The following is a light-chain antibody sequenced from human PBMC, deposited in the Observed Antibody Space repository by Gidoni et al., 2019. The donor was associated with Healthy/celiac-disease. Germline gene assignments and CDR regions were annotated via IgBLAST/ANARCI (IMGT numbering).Light chain of an antibody. CDR2: EVS. V-gene: IGLV2-14*01. CDR3: SSYTSSSTLTV. J-gene: IGLJ2*01. Sequence: QSALTQPASVSGSPGLSITISCTGTSSDVGGYNYVSWYQQHPGKAPKLMIYEVSNRPSGVSNRFSGSKSGNTASLTSSGLQAEDEADYYCSSYTSSSTLTVFGGGTKLTVL. CDR1: SSDVGGYNY.